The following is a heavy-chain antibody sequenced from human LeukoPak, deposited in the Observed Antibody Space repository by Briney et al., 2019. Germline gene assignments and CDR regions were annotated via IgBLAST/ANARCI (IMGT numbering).Heavy chain of an antibody. Sequence: GGSLRLSCAASGFTFSSYQMHWVRQAPGKGLVWVSRINTDGSSTSYADSVKGRFTISRDNAKNTLYLQMNSLRAEDTAVYYCARGVVVVAANLNWFDPWGQGTLVTVSS. CDR2: INTDGSST. D-gene: IGHD2-15*01. CDR1: GFTFSSYQ. CDR3: ARGVVVVAANLNWFDP. V-gene: IGHV3-74*01. J-gene: IGHJ5*02.